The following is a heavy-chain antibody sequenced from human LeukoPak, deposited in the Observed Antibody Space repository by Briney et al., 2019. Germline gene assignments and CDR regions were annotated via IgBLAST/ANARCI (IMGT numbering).Heavy chain of an antibody. CDR1: GWSFCCYY. Sequence: SETLSFTSAVYGWSFCCYYWSWIRQPPGKGLEWIGEINHSGSTNYNPSLKSRVTISVDTSKNQFSLKLSSVTAADTAVYYCARGGKKYYDFWSGDYYYYMDVWGKGTTVTVSS. J-gene: IGHJ6*03. D-gene: IGHD3-3*01. V-gene: IGHV4-34*01. CDR3: ARGGKKYYDFWSGDYYYYMDV. CDR2: INHSGST.